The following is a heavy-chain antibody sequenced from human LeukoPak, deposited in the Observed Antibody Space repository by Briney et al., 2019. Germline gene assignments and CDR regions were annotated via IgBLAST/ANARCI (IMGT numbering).Heavy chain of an antibody. Sequence: GGSLRLSYAASGFTVSSNYMSWVRQAPGKGLEWVSVIYSGANTYYADSVKGRFTISRDNSKNTLYLQMNSLRAEDTAVYYCARGNWNYPFDYWGQGTLVTVSS. V-gene: IGHV3-53*01. J-gene: IGHJ4*02. CDR1: GFTVSSNY. CDR3: ARGNWNYPFDY. D-gene: IGHD1-7*01. CDR2: IYSGANT.